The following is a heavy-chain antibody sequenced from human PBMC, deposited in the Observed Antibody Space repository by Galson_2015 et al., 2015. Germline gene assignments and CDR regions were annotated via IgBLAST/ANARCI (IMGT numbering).Heavy chain of an antibody. CDR2: IYWDDDK. D-gene: IGHD3-10*01. CDR1: GFSLSTSGVG. CDR3: AHRGVMVQGAFDY. Sequence: PALVKPTQTLTLTCSFSGFSLSTSGVGVGWIRQPPGKALEWLALIYWDDDKRYSPSLRTRVTITKDTSKNQVVLIMTNMDPVDTATYYCAHRGVMVQGAFDYWGQGILVTVSS. J-gene: IGHJ4*02. V-gene: IGHV2-5*02.